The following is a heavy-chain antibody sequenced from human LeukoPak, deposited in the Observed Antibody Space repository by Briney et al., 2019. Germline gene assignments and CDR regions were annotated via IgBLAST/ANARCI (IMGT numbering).Heavy chain of an antibody. V-gene: IGHV3-7*01. J-gene: IGHJ4*02. CDR2: MNQDGSEI. CDR1: GFTLSNNY. D-gene: IGHD6-13*01. CDR3: ARSDSSSWYSLHDY. Sequence: GGSLTLSCAASGFTLSNNYMHWVRQAPGKGLEWVANMNQDGSEIYHVDSVKDRFTISRDNAKKSLYLQMNSLRAEDTAVYYCARSDSSSWYSLHDYWGQGTLGTVSS.